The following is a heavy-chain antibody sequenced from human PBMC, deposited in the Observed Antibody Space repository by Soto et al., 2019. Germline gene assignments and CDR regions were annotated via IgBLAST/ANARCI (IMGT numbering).Heavy chain of an antibody. D-gene: IGHD6-25*01. CDR3: AKVRIHGAAADRGYYGMDV. CDR1: GFTFSSYG. CDR2: MSGSNGDT. V-gene: IGHV3-23*01. Sequence: VQLLESGGGLVQPGGSLRLSCAGSGFTFSSYGMSWVRQAPGKGLEWVSGMSGSNGDTYYADSVKGRFTISRDNLKNALFLQMSSLRVEDTAVYYCAKVRIHGAAADRGYYGMDVWGQGTTVTVSS. J-gene: IGHJ6*02.